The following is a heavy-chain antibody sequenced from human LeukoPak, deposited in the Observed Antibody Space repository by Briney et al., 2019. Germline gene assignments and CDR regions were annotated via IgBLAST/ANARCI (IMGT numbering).Heavy chain of an antibody. J-gene: IGHJ4*02. CDR1: GGSISSYY. V-gene: IGHV4-59*08. CDR2: IYYSGST. D-gene: IGHD4-23*01. CDR3: ARQGRGYGGNSDY. Sequence: SETLSLTCTVSGGSISSYYWTWVRQPPGKGLEWIGYIYYSGSTNYNPSLKSRVTISVDTSKNQFSLKLSSVTAADTAVYYCARQGRGYGGNSDYWGQGTLVTVSS.